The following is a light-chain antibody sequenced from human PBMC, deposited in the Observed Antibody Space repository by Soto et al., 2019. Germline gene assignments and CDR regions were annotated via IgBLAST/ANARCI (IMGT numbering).Light chain of an antibody. Sequence: DIQMTQSPSSLSASVGDRVTITCRASQGINNLLGWYQQGPGKAPKRLIYAASNLEGGVPSRFNGSGSGTEFPLTSSSLQPAYFATYYCLQHDTYPFTFGPGTNVDVK. V-gene: IGKV1-17*01. CDR2: AAS. CDR1: QGINNL. CDR3: LQHDTYPFT. J-gene: IGKJ3*01.